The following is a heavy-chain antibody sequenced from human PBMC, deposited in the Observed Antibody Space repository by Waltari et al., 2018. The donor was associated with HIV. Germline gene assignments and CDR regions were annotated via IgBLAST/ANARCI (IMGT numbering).Heavy chain of an antibody. CDR2: ISPKLGAT. D-gene: IGHD2-15*01. J-gene: IGHJ3*01. V-gene: IGHV1-69*01. CDR1: GGGFSSYT. CDR3: ARGGCSGRTCYSKSFDL. Sequence: QVQLVQSGAEMKMPESSVKVSCKASGGGFSSYTISWVRQAPGQGLEWMGGISPKLGATNYAQKFQGRVTISADESTSTVYLELTGLRPDDTAVFYCARGGCSGRTCYSKSFDLWGQGTRVTVSS.